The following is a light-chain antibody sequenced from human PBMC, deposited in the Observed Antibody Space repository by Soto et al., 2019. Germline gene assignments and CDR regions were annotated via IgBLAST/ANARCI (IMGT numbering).Light chain of an antibody. CDR3: QQSYSTPIT. V-gene: IGKV1-39*01. CDR1: QSISSY. J-gene: IGKJ5*01. CDR2: PAS. Sequence: DIQMTQSPSSLSASVGDRVTITCRASQSISSYLNWYQQKPGKAPKLLIYPASSLQSGVPSRFSGSGSGTDVTLTISSLQPEDFATYYCQQSYSTPITFGQGTRREIK.